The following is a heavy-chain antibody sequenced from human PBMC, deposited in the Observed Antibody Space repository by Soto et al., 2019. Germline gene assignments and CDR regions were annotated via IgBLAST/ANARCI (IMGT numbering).Heavy chain of an antibody. CDR3: ARQRVTTYAFDI. D-gene: IGHD4-17*01. V-gene: IGHV4-39*01. Sequence: ASETLSLTCTVSGGSISSSSYYWGWIRQPPGKGLEWIGSIYYSGSTYYNPSLKSRVTISVDTSKNQFSLKLSSVTAADTAVYYGARQRVTTYAFDIWGQGTMVTVSS. CDR2: IYYSGST. CDR1: GGSISSSSYY. J-gene: IGHJ3*02.